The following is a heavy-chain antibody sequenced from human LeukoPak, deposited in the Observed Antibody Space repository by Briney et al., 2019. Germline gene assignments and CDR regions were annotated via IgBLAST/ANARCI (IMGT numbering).Heavy chain of an antibody. CDR2: IYYSGST. V-gene: IGHV4-59*08. CDR1: GGSINNYY. D-gene: IGHD2-21*01. J-gene: IGHJ6*03. Sequence: SETLSLTCTVSGGSINNYYWSWIRQPPGKGLEWIGYIYYSGSTNYNPSLKSRVAISLDTSKNQFSLKLSSVTAADTAVYHCARQYCARCYHYYHYYMDVWGKGTTVTVSS. CDR3: ARQYCARCYHYYHYYMDV.